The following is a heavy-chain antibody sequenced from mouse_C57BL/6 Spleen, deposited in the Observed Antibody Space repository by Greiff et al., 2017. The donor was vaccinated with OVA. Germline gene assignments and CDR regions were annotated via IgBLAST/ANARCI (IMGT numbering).Heavy chain of an antibody. CDR2: ISSGSSTI. CDR3: ASITTVASFYAMDY. D-gene: IGHD1-1*01. CDR1: GFTFSDYG. Sequence: EVQRVESGGGLVKPGGSLKLSCAASGFTFSDYGMHWVRQAPEKGLEWVAYISSGSSTIYYADTVKGRFTISRDNAKNTLFLQMTSLRSEDTAMYYCASITTVASFYAMDYWGQGTSVTVSS. V-gene: IGHV5-17*01. J-gene: IGHJ4*01.